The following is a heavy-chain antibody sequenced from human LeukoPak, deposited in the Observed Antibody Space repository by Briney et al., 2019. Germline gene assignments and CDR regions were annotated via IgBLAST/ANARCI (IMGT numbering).Heavy chain of an antibody. J-gene: IGHJ2*01. CDR1: GYPFASYG. CDR2: ISAYKGNT. V-gene: IGHV1-18*01. D-gene: IGHD2-15*01. CDR3: ARDHGGKVDRYFDV. Sequence: ASVKVSCKASGYPFASYGISWVRQAPGQGLERMGWISAYKGNTNYAQRFQGRVTMTTDTSTSTGYMELRSLRSDDTAVYYCARDHGGKVDRYFDVWGRGTLVTVSS.